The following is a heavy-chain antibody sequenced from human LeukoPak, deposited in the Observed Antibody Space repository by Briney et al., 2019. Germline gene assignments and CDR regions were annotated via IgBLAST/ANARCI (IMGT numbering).Heavy chain of an antibody. Sequence: PSETLSLTCGVYGGPFSDHYWSWIRQTPGKGPEWIGEINHSGSTNYNPSLKSRVTISVDTSKNQFSLKLSSVTAADTAVYYCARVTADAFDIWGQGTMVTVSS. CDR1: GGPFSDHY. V-gene: IGHV4-34*01. CDR2: INHSGST. J-gene: IGHJ3*02. CDR3: ARVTADAFDI.